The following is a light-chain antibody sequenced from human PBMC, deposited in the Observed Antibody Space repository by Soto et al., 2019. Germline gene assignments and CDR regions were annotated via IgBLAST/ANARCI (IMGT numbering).Light chain of an antibody. Sequence: QSALTQPASVSGSPGQSITISCTGTSSDVGGYNYVSWYQQHPGKAPKLMIYDVSNRPSGVSNRFSGSKSGNTASLTISGLLAEDEADYYCSSSTSSSTLHVVFGGGTQLTVL. V-gene: IGLV2-14*01. CDR1: SSDVGGYNY. CDR2: DVS. CDR3: SSSTSSSTLHVV. J-gene: IGLJ2*01.